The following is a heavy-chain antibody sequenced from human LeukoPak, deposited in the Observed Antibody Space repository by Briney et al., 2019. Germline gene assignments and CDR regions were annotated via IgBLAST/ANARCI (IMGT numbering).Heavy chain of an antibody. D-gene: IGHD3-10*01. CDR3: ARGLETRLWFGELLL. CDR1: GYTFTGYY. Sequence: ASVKVSCKASGYTFTGYYMHWVRQAPGQGLEWMGWINPNSGGTNYAQKFQGRVTMTRDTSISTAYMELSRLRSDDTAVYYCARGLETRLWFGELLLWGQGTMVTVSS. CDR2: INPNSGGT. V-gene: IGHV1-2*02. J-gene: IGHJ3*01.